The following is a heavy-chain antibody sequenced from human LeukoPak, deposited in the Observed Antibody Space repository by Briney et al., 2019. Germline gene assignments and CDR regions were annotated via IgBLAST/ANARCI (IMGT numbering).Heavy chain of an antibody. CDR2: IYYSGST. CDR3: VHGDYGFDY. V-gene: IGHV4-59*08. CDR1: GGYISSYY. Sequence: SETLSLTCTVPGGYISSYYWSWIRQTPGKGLEWIGYIYYSGSTNYNPSLKSRVTISVDTSKNQFSLKLSSVTAADTAVYYCVHGDYGFDYWGQGTLVTVSS. J-gene: IGHJ4*02. D-gene: IGHD4-17*01.